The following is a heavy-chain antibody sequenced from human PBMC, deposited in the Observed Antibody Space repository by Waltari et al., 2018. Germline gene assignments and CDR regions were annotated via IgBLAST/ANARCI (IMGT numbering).Heavy chain of an antibody. Sequence: VQLLESGGGLVQPGGSLRLSCAASGFTFSSYAISWVRQAPGQGLEWMGRIIPIFGTANYAQKFQGRVTITADKSTSTAYMELSSLRSEDTAVHYCARDTAVVVRRGYFDYWGQGTLVTVSS. J-gene: IGHJ4*02. CDR2: IIPIFGTA. CDR3: ARDTAVVVRRGYFDY. V-gene: IGHV1-69*06. D-gene: IGHD3-22*01. CDR1: GFTFSSYA.